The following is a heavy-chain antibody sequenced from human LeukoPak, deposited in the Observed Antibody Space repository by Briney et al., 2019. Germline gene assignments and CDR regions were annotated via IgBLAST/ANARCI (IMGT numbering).Heavy chain of an antibody. Sequence: PGRSLRLSCAASGFTFSDYYMFWIRQAPRKGLEWISYISSSGSTMYYADSVKGRFTISRDNAKNSLYLQMNSLRAEDTAVYYCARDALGSYDFWGQGTLVTVSS. D-gene: IGHD3-10*01. J-gene: IGHJ4*02. V-gene: IGHV3-11*01. CDR2: ISSSGSTM. CDR1: GFTFSDYY. CDR3: ARDALGSYDF.